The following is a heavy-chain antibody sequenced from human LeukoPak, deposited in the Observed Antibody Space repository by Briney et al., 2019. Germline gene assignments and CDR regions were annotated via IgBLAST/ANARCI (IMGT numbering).Heavy chain of an antibody. Sequence: SETLSLTCTVSGGSISSGGYYWSWIRQPPGKGLEWIGYIYHSGSTYYNPSLKSRVTISVDRSKNQFSLKLSSVTAADTAVYYCARNPLGYCTNGVCYDYWGQGTLVTVSS. CDR3: ARNPLGYCTNGVCYDY. V-gene: IGHV4-30-2*01. CDR2: IYHSGST. D-gene: IGHD2-8*01. J-gene: IGHJ4*02. CDR1: GGSISSGGYY.